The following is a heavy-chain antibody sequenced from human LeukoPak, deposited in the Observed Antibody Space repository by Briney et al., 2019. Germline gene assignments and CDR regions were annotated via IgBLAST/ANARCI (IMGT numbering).Heavy chain of an antibody. V-gene: IGHV1-8*03. CDR3: ARGPPSQRYYYDSSGYYLNY. CDR2: MNPNSGNT. J-gene: IGHJ4*02. CDR1: GYTFTSYD. Sequence: ASVKVSCKASGYTFTSYDINWVRQATGQGREWMGWMNPNSGNTGYAQKFQGRVTITRNTSISTAYMELSSLRSEDTAVYYCARGPPSQRYYYDSSGYYLNYWGQGTLVTVSS. D-gene: IGHD3-22*01.